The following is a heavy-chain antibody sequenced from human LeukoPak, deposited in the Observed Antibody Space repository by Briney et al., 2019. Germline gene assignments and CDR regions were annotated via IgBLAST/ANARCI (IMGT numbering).Heavy chain of an antibody. CDR3: ASAPSNYDILTGYTTYGMDV. CDR2: ISSSSSYI. Sequence: GGSLRLSCAASGFTFSSYSMNWVRQAPGKGLEWVSSISSSSSYIYYADSVKGRFTISRDNAENSLYLQMNSLRAEDTAVYYCASAPSNYDILTGYTTYGMDVWGQGTTVTVSS. J-gene: IGHJ6*02. D-gene: IGHD3-9*01. V-gene: IGHV3-21*01. CDR1: GFTFSSYS.